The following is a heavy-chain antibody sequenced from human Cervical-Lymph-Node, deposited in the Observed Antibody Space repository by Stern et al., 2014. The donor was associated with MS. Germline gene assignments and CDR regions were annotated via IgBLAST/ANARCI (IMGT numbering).Heavy chain of an antibody. CDR1: GYTFTSYY. Sequence: QVQLLQPGAEVKKPGASVKVSCKASGYTFTSYYIHWVRQAPGQGLECMGIINPSGGSTSYAQKFQGRLTMTRDTSTSTVYMELSSLRSEDTAVYYCARVAMTSLDYWGQGTLVTVSS. V-gene: IGHV1-46*03. CDR3: ARVAMTSLDY. J-gene: IGHJ4*02. CDR2: INPSGGST.